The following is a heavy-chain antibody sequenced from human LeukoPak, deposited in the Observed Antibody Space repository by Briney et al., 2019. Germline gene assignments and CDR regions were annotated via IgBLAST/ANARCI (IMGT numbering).Heavy chain of an antibody. CDR2: IWYDGSNK. CDR1: GFTFSSYG. D-gene: IGHD6-13*01. V-gene: IGHV3-33*01. CDR3: ARDAVYSSSWQYY. J-gene: IGHJ4*02. Sequence: GGSLRLSCAASGFTFSSYGMHWVRQAPGKGLEWVAVIWYDGSNKYYADSVKGRFTTSRDNSKNTLYLQMNSLRAEDTAVYYCARDAVYSSSWQYYWGQGTLVTVSS.